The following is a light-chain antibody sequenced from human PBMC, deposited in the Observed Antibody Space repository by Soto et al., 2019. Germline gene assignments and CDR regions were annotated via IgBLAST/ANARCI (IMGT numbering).Light chain of an antibody. CDR2: AAS. CDR3: QQYNSASFT. Sequence: DIPMTQSPSSLSASVGDRVTITCRASQGIRNYLAWYQQKPGQVPKLLIYAASTLQPGVPSRFSGGGSGTDFTLTIRNLQPEDVATYYCQQYNSASFTFGPGTKVDIK. V-gene: IGKV1-27*01. CDR1: QGIRNY. J-gene: IGKJ3*01.